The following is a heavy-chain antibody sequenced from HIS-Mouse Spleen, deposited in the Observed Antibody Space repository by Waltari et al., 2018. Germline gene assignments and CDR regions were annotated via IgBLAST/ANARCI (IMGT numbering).Heavy chain of an antibody. CDR3: AREIPYSSSWYDWYFDL. V-gene: IGHV4-39*07. CDR1: GGSIRSSSYY. CDR2: IYYGGST. J-gene: IGHJ2*01. D-gene: IGHD6-13*01. Sequence: QLQLQESGPGLVKPSEPLSLTCTVSGGSIRSSSYYWGWIRQPPGKGLEWIGSIYYGGSTYYNPSLKRRVTISVDTSKTQFSLKLGSVTAADTAVYYCAREIPYSSSWYDWYFDLWGRGTLVTVSS.